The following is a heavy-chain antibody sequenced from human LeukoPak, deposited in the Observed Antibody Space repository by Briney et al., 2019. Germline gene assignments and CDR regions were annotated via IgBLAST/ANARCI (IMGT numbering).Heavy chain of an antibody. CDR3: ARDPKYGDLDF. Sequence: RGGSLRLSCAPSAFSPTNYWTNWVRHAPEKGLVWVARINSVVGSTSHADSVKGRFSLSRDNAKNTLYLRMSRLRVYDTAVYFCARDPKYGDLDFGGRRPGDTVS. J-gene: IGHJ4*02. CDR2: INSVVGST. D-gene: IGHD4-17*01. V-gene: IGHV3-74*01. CDR1: AFSPTNYW.